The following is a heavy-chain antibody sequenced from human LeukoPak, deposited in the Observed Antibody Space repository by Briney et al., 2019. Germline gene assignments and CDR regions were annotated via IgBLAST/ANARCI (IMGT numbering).Heavy chain of an antibody. CDR3: ARISVLAAAGTLGEDDY. CDR2: INPNSGGT. V-gene: IGHV1-2*02. Sequence: ASVKVSCKASGYTFTGYCMHWVRQAPGQGLEWMGWINPNSGGTNYAQKFQGRVTMTRDTSISTAYMELSRLRSDDTAVYYCARISVLAAAGTLGEDDYWGQGTLVTVSS. J-gene: IGHJ4*02. CDR1: GYTFTGYC. D-gene: IGHD6-13*01.